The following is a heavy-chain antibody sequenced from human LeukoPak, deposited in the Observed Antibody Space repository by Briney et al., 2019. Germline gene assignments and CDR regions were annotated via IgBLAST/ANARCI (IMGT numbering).Heavy chain of an antibody. Sequence: PGGSLRLSCAASGFTFSSYAMSWVRQAPGKGLECISGFSGSGGSTYYADSVKGRFTISRDNSKNTLYLQMNSLRAEDTAVYYCARQAITMVRGRRGNNWFDPWGQGTLVTVSS. D-gene: IGHD3-10*01. CDR2: FSGSGGST. V-gene: IGHV3-23*01. CDR1: GFTFSSYA. CDR3: ARQAITMVRGRRGNNWFDP. J-gene: IGHJ5*02.